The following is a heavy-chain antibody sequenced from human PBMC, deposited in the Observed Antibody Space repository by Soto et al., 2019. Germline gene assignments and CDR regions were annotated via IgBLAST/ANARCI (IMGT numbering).Heavy chain of an antibody. Sequence: EVQLVESGGGLVQPGGSLRLSCAASGFTFSGNSMNWVRQAPGKGLEWVSYISPSSSTIYYADSVKGRFTISRDSAKNSLYLQMNSLTVDDTAVYYCAGGGSIAVDGRRFDYWGQGTLVTVSS. CDR2: ISPSSSTI. V-gene: IGHV3-48*01. D-gene: IGHD6-19*01. CDR3: AGGGSIAVDGRRFDY. CDR1: GFTFSGNS. J-gene: IGHJ4*02.